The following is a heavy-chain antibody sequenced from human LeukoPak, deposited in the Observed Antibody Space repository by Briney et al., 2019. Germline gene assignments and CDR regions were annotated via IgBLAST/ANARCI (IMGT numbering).Heavy chain of an antibody. CDR2: IYATGTT. CDR3: ARDLHYYDSSGYFLDAFDI. D-gene: IGHD3-22*01. Sequence: SETLSLTCTVSDTSINTYYWSWIRQSAGKGLEWIGHIYATGTTNYNPSLKSRVTMSIDTSKNQFSLKLSSVTAADTAVYYCARDLHYYDSSGYFLDAFDIWGQGTMVTVSS. J-gene: IGHJ3*02. V-gene: IGHV4-4*07. CDR1: DTSINTYY.